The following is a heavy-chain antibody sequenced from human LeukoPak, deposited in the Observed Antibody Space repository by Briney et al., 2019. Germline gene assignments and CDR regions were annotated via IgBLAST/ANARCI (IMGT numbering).Heavy chain of an antibody. Sequence: SETLSLTCTVSGGSISSYYWSWIRQPAGKGLEWIGRIYTSGSTNYNPSLKSRVTMSVDTSKNQFSLKLSSVTAADTAVYYCARERIGRYDILTGYYTGSAFDIWGQGTMVTVSS. CDR3: ARERIGRYDILTGYYTGSAFDI. CDR1: GGSISSYY. D-gene: IGHD3-9*01. CDR2: IYTSGST. J-gene: IGHJ3*02. V-gene: IGHV4-4*07.